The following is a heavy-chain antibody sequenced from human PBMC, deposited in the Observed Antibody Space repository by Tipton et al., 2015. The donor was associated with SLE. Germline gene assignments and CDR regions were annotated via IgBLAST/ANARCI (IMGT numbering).Heavy chain of an antibody. J-gene: IGHJ6*03. CDR3: VRDGATPYEYVWGIPPDYYMYV. D-gene: IGHD3-16*01. Sequence: TLSLTCTVSGFSVSNGDYYWTWIRQLPGKGLEWIGYISKSGRTHYNPSLQSRLTMSLDTSKNQFSLKMTSMTAADTALYFCVRDGATPYEYVWGIPPDYYMYVWGKGSTVTVSS. CDR1: GFSVSNGDYY. CDR2: ISKSGRT. V-gene: IGHV4-31*03.